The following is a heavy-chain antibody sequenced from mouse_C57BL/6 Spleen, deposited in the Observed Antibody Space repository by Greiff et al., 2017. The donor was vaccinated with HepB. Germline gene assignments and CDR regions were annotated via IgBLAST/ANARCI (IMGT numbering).Heavy chain of an antibody. CDR1: GYTFTSYW. J-gene: IGHJ3*01. CDR3: TRFGGYDYLFAY. Sequence: VQLLQSGAELAKPGASVKLSCKASGYTFTSYWMPWVKQRPGQGLEWIGYINPRSGYTKYNQKFKDKATLTAAKSYSTAYMQLRSLTYEDSAVEYCTRFGGYDYLFAYWGQGTLVTVSA. D-gene: IGHD2-4*01. CDR2: INPRSGYT. V-gene: IGHV1-7*01.